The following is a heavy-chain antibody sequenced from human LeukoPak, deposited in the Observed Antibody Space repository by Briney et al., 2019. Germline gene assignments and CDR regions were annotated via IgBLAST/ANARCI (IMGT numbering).Heavy chain of an antibody. CDR3: ARQNDFRLDY. J-gene: IGHJ4*02. D-gene: IGHD3-3*01. CDR2: IYPGDSDT. CDR1: GYTFSSYW. V-gene: IGHV5-51*01. Sequence: GESLKISCKGSGYTFSSYWIGWVRQMPEKGLEWMGIIYPGDSDTRYSPSLQGRVTISVDTSIGTAYLQWSSLKASDTAIYYCARQNDFRLDYWGQGTLVTVSS.